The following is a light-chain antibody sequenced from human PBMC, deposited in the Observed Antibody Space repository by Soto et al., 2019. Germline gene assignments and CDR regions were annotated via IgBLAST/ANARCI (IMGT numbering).Light chain of an antibody. CDR2: AAS. J-gene: IGKJ2*01. Sequence: AIQMTQSPSSLSASVGDRVTITCRASQGIRDDLAWYQQRPGKAPKLLIYAASNLQSGVPSRFSGSGSGTDVTLIISSLQPEDFATYYCLQDYDYPYTFGQGTKLEIK. V-gene: IGKV1-6*01. CDR3: LQDYDYPYT. CDR1: QGIRDD.